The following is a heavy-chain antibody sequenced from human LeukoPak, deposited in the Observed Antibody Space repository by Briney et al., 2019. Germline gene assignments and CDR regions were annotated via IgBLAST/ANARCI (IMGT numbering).Heavy chain of an antibody. J-gene: IGHJ4*02. CDR1: GFTFSSYW. D-gene: IGHD5-24*01. Sequence: HSGGSLRLSCAASGFTFSSYWMHWVRQAPGKGLVWVSRINSDGSNTSYADSVKGRCTISRDNAKNTLYLQMNSLRAEDTAVYYCARDGERWLSKELDYWGQGTLVTVSS. V-gene: IGHV3-74*01. CDR2: INSDGSNT. CDR3: ARDGERWLSKELDY.